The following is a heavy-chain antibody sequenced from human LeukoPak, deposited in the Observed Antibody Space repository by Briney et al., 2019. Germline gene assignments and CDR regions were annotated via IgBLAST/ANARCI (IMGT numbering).Heavy chain of an antibody. V-gene: IGHV1-46*01. CDR2: INPSGGST. Sequence: ASVKVSCXASGYTFTSYYMHWVRQALGQGLEWMGIINPSGGSTSYAQKFQGRVTMTRDTSTSTVYMELSSLRSEDTAVYYCAKQGIAAPALDYWGQGTLVTVSS. J-gene: IGHJ4*02. D-gene: IGHD6-13*01. CDR3: AKQGIAAPALDY. CDR1: GYTFTSYY.